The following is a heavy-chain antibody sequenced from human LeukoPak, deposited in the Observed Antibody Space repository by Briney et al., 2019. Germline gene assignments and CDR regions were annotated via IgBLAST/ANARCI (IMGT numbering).Heavy chain of an antibody. CDR1: GYTFTSYG. J-gene: IGHJ4*02. CDR2: ISAYNGNT. V-gene: IGHV1-18*01. D-gene: IGHD2-15*01. CDR3: ARDLGYCSGGSCEPLDY. Sequence: ASVKVSCKASGYTFTSYGISWVRQAPGQGLEWMGWISAYNGNTNYAQKLQGRVTMTTDTSTSTAYMELRSLRSDDTAVYYCARDLGYCSGGSCEPLDYWGQGTLVTVSS.